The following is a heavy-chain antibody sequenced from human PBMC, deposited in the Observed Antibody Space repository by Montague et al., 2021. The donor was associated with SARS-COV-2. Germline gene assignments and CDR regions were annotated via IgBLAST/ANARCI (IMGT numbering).Heavy chain of an antibody. CDR1: GGSISSGSYY. D-gene: IGHD2-15*01. CDR2: IYTSGST. V-gene: IGHV4-61*02. Sequence: TLSLTCTVSGGSISSGSYYWSWIRQPAAKGLEWIGRIYTSGSTNYNPSLKSRVTISVDTSKNQFSLKLSSVTAADTAVYYCARGCSGGCCYPNRFSTWGQGTLVTVSS. J-gene: IGHJ5*02. CDR3: ARGCSGGCCYPNRFST.